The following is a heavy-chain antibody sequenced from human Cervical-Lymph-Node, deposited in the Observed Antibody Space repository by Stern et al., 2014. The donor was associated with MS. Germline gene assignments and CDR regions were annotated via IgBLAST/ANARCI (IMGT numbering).Heavy chain of an antibody. V-gene: IGHV4-4*02. CDR2: IYNSGST. D-gene: IGHD6-19*01. Sequence: VHLVESGPGLVKPSGTLSLTCAVSGGSISSSNWWSWVRQPPGKGLEWIGKIYNSGSTNYTPSLKGRVPISVAKSKNQFSLKLSSVTAADTAVYYCARLYSSGWYVVDYWGQGTLVTVSS. J-gene: IGHJ4*02. CDR3: ARLYSSGWYVVDY. CDR1: GGSISSSNW.